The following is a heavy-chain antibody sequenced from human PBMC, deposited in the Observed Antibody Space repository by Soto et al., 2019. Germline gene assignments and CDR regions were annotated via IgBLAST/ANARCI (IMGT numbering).Heavy chain of an antibody. V-gene: IGHV1-69*13. CDR2: IIPIFGTA. CDR3: ATDSGSLVVDFDY. CDR1: VGTFSSYA. D-gene: IGHD1-26*01. Sequence: SVKVSCKASVGTFSSYAISWVRQAPGQGLEWMGGIIPIFGTANYAQKFQGRVTITADESTSTAYMELSSLRSEDTAVYYCATDSGSLVVDFDYWGQGTLVTVSS. J-gene: IGHJ4*02.